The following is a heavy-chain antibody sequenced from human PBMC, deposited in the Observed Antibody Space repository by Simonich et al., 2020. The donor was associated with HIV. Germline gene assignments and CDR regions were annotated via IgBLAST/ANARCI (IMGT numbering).Heavy chain of an antibody. CDR2: FDPEQGET. V-gene: IGHV1-24*01. J-gene: IGHJ3*01. CDR3: VRYRAGYSGNHYEAFDV. CDR1: GYTITQVS. Sequence: QVQLVQSGAEVKKPGASVKVSCQVSGYTITQVSIHWVRQAPGKGLEWLGGFDPEQGETINAQKSQARVTMTDDITTHTAYMELSSLRSEDTAIYDCVRYRAGYSGNHYEAFDVWGHGTKVTVSA. D-gene: IGHD1-26*01.